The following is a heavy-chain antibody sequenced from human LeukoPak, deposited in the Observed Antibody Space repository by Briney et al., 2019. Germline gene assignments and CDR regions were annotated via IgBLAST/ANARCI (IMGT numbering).Heavy chain of an antibody. D-gene: IGHD3-10*01. J-gene: IGHJ5*02. V-gene: IGHV3-66*01. CDR2: FYSDGRA. Sequence: PGGSLRLSCAASGFSVSNNYMSWVRQAPGKGLDWVSSFYSDGRANYANSVKGRFTISRDSTKNTMYLQMNSLRAEDTAVYYCARDSPYASFYGSGSYYKSPWGQGTLVTVSS. CDR3: ARDSPYASFYGSGSYYKSP. CDR1: GFSVSNNY.